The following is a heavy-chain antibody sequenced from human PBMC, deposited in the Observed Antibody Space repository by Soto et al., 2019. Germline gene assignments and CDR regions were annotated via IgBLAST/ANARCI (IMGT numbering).Heavy chain of an antibody. CDR2: ISVSGLST. CDR1: GFTFDSYA. Sequence: PGGSRRRSCTASGFTFDSYAMTGVRQAPGKGLEWVSSISVSGLSTHYADSVKGRFTISRDTSKNTLYLQMNSLTAEDTAVYYCAKELGVRGELDASDIWGQGTMVTFSS. D-gene: IGHD3-10*01. CDR3: AKELGVRGELDASDI. J-gene: IGHJ3*02. V-gene: IGHV3-23*01.